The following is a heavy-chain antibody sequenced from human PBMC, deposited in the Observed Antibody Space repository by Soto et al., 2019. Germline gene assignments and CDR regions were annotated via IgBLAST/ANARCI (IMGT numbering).Heavy chain of an antibody. CDR3: ARDFDADSRTDFDY. J-gene: IGHJ4*02. V-gene: IGHV3-11*01. CDR2: ISGNGRII. D-gene: IGHD4-17*01. CDR1: GFIFSDYY. Sequence: QVQLVESGGGLVKPGGSLRLSCATSGFIFSDYYMQWIRQAPGKGLEWISYISGNGRIIQYADSAKGRFTISRDNAQTSLYLQMNSLSAEDTALYFCARDFDADSRTDFDYWGQGTLVTVSS.